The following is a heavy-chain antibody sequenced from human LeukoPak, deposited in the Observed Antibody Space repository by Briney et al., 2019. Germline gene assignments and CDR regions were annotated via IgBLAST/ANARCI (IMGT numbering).Heavy chain of an antibody. J-gene: IGHJ4*02. CDR2: IRYDGSNK. CDR3: AKDLGVDRVACAY. D-gene: IGHD3-3*01. V-gene: IGHV3-30*02. CDR1: GFTFSSYG. Sequence: PGGSLRLSCAASGFTFSSYGMHWVRQAPGKGLEWVAFIRYDGSNKYCADSVKGRFTISRDNSKNTLYLQMNSLRAEDTAVYYCAKDLGVDRVACAYWGQGTLVTVSS.